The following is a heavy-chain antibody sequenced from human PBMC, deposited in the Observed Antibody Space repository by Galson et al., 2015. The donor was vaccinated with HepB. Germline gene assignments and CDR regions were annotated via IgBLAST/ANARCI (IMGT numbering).Heavy chain of an antibody. V-gene: IGHV3-43*01. D-gene: IGHD6-19*01. J-gene: IGHJ4*02. Sequence: SLRLSCADSGFTFGDYTMHWVRQAPGKGLEWVSLISWNSASTYYADSVKGRFTISRDNSKNSLYLQMNSPRTEDTALYYCAKGARLGSGWFTDWGQGTLVTVSS. CDR1: GFTFGDYT. CDR2: ISWNSAST. CDR3: AKGARLGSGWFTD.